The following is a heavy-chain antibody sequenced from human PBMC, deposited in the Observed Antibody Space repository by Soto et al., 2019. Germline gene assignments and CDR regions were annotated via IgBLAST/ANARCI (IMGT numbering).Heavy chain of an antibody. CDR1: GYTFTGYY. Sequence: ASVKVSCKASGYTFTGYYMHWVRQPPGQGLEWMGWINPNSGGTNYAQKFQGWVTMTRDTSISTAYMELSRLRSDDTAVYYCARGWDVDTAMVDDYWGQGTLVTVSS. CDR3: ARGWDVDTAMVDDY. CDR2: INPNSGGT. D-gene: IGHD5-18*01. V-gene: IGHV1-2*04. J-gene: IGHJ4*02.